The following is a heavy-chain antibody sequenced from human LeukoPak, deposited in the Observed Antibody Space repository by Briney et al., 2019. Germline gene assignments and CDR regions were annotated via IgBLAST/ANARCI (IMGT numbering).Heavy chain of an antibody. CDR1: GGSISGSNYY. D-gene: IGHD1-1*01. CDR3: ARSPFMDNRIHWFDP. J-gene: IGHJ5*02. V-gene: IGHV4-39*01. CDR2: LRFGGST. Sequence: SETLSLTCTVSGGSISGSNYYWGWIRQPPGKGLEWIGSLRFGGSTFYRPSLTGRVTISVDTSRNQFSLNVRSVTAADTAVYYCARSPFMDNRIHWFDPWGQGTLVTVSS.